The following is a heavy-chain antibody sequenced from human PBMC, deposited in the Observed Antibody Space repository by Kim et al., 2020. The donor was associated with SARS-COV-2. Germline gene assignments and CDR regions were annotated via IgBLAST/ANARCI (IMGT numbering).Heavy chain of an antibody. CDR1: GFTFSSYA. V-gene: IGHV3-23*01. J-gene: IGHJ4*02. Sequence: GGSLRLSCAASGFTFSSYAMSWVRQAPGKGLEWVSAISCSGGSTYYADSVKGRFTISRDNSKNTLYLQMNSLRAEDTAVYYCAKEGLEYYDIVTGYYMGLLGCYFDYWGQGTLVTVSS. CDR3: AKEGLEYYDIVTGYYMGLLGCYFDY. D-gene: IGHD3-9*01. CDR2: ISCSGGST.